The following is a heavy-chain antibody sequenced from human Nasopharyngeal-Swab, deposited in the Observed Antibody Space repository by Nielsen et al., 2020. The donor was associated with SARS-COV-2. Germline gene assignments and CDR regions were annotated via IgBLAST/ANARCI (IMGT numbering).Heavy chain of an antibody. CDR3: APTVTTRYFDY. CDR2: ISGSGGST. D-gene: IGHD4-17*01. Sequence: GESLKISCAASGFTFSSYAMSWVRQAPGKGLEWVSAISGSGGSTYYADSVKGRFTISRDNSKNTLHLQMNSLRAEDTAVYYCAPTVTTRYFDYWGQGTLVTVSS. V-gene: IGHV3-23*01. J-gene: IGHJ4*02. CDR1: GFTFSSYA.